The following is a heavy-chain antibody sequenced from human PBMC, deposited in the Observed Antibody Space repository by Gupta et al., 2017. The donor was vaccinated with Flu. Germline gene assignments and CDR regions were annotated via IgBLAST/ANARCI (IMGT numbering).Heavy chain of an antibody. V-gene: IGHV4-39*01. D-gene: IGHD6-19*01. CDR3: ARRQWLGLAGGFNAFGI. CDR1: INSSSHY. Sequence: INSSSHYWGWIRQPPGKELEWIGSIYYSGSTYYNPSLKSRVTISVEMSKNQFSLRLNSVTAADTAVYYCARRQWLGLAGGFNAFGIWGQGTMVTVSS. J-gene: IGHJ3*02. CDR2: IYYSGST.